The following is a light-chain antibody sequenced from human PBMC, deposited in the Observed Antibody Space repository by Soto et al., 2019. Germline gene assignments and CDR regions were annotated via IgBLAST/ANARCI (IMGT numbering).Light chain of an antibody. V-gene: IGKV1-39*01. CDR3: QQYGSSGT. Sequence: DIQMTQSPSSRSASVGDRVTITCRASQSITSFLSWYQQKPGKAPKLLIYAASSLQSVVPSWISGSGSRTYFLLTISSLPEEDLAVYYRQQYGSSGTFGQGTKVDIK. CDR1: QSITSF. CDR2: AAS. J-gene: IGKJ1*01.